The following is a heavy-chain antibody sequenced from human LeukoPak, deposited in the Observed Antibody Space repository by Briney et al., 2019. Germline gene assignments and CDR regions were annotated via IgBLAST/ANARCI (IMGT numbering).Heavy chain of an antibody. D-gene: IGHD3-10*01. J-gene: IGHJ5*02. CDR3: ARDNGGWFDT. CDR1: EFIFSDYW. V-gene: IGHV3-7*03. CDR2: IKQGGREE. Sequence: GGSLRLSCVASEFIFSDYWMSWVRQAPGKGPEWVANIKQGGREEKYVSSVKGRFAISRDDAKSTLYLQMDSLSGDDTAVYYCARDNGGWFDTWGRGTLVTVSS.